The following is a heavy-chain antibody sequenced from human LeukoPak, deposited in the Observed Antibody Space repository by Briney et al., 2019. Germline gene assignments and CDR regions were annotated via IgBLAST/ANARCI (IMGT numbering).Heavy chain of an antibody. J-gene: IGHJ5*02. CDR1: GYTFTGYY. V-gene: IGHV1-2*02. Sequence: ASVKVSCKASGYTFTGYYMHWVRQAPGQGLEWMGWINPNSGGTNYAQKFQGRVTMTRDTSISTAYMELSRLRSDDTAVYYCARVDSSSRGNNWFDPWGQGTLVTVSS. CDR2: INPNSGGT. CDR3: ARVDSSSRGNNWFDP. D-gene: IGHD6-13*01.